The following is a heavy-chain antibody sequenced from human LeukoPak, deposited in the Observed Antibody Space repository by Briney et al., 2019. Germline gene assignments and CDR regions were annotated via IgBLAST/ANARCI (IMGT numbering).Heavy chain of an antibody. Sequence: GGSLRLSCAASGFTFSSYWMTWVRQAPGKGLEWVANIKQDGSKKNYVDSVKGRFTISRDNAKNSMYLQMNSLRAEDTAVYYCATPLDYYDSSGYHQGGDWGQGTLVTVSS. V-gene: IGHV3-7*03. CDR2: IKQDGSKK. D-gene: IGHD3-22*01. J-gene: IGHJ4*02. CDR3: ATPLDYYDSSGYHQGGD. CDR1: GFTFSSYW.